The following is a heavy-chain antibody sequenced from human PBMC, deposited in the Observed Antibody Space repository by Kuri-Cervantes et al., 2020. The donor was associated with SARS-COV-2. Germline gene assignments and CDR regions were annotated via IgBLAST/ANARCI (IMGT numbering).Heavy chain of an antibody. V-gene: IGHV3-30*18. Sequence: GGSLRLSCAASGFTFSHFALFWVRQAPGKGLEWVAVISYDGNNKYYSDSVMGRFTITRDDSTNTVYLQMDSLRAEDTAVYYCAKDVDWYSRSYYYGMDVWGQGTTVTVSS. J-gene: IGHJ6*02. CDR1: GFTFSHFA. CDR2: ISYDGNNK. D-gene: IGHD2-21*02. CDR3: AKDVDWYSRSYYYGMDV.